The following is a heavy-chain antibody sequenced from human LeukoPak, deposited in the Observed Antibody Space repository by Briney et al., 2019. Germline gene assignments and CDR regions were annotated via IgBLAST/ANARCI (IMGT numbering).Heavy chain of an antibody. CDR3: ARACRSTSCYTPDNWFDP. V-gene: IGHV1-69*05. D-gene: IGHD2-2*02. CDR2: IIPIFGTA. J-gene: IGHJ5*02. CDR1: GGTFSSYA. Sequence: ASVKVSCKASGGTFSSYAISWVRQAPGQGLEWMGGIIPIFGTANYAQKFQGRVTITTDESTSTAYMELSSLRSEDTAVYYCARACRSTSCYTPDNWFDPWGQGTLVTVSS.